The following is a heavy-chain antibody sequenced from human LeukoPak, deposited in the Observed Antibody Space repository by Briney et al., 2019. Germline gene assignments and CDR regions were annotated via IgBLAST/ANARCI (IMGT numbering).Heavy chain of an antibody. CDR1: GFTFSSYW. J-gene: IGHJ3*02. D-gene: IGHD5-18*01. V-gene: IGHV3-7*01. Sequence: QPGGSLRLSCAASGFTFSSYWMSWVRQAPGKGLEWVANIKQDGSEKYYVDSVKGRFTISRDNAKNSLYLQMNSLRAEDTAVYYCARDGQLGPRISGFDIWGQGTMVTVSS. CDR2: IKQDGSEK. CDR3: ARDGQLGPRISGFDI.